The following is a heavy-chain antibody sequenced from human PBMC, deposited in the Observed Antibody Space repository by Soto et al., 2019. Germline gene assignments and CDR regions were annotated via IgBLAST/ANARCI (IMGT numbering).Heavy chain of an antibody. CDR2: INAGNGNT. CDR3: ARAKYCSGGSCPRYFQH. J-gene: IGHJ1*01. CDR1: GYTFTSYA. D-gene: IGHD2-15*01. Sequence: QVQLVQSGAEVKKPGASVKVSCQASGYTFTSYAMHWVRQAPGQRLEWMGWINAGNGNTKYSQKFQGRVTITRDTSASTAYMELSSLRSEDTAVYYCARAKYCSGGSCPRYFQHWGQGTLVTVSS. V-gene: IGHV1-3*01.